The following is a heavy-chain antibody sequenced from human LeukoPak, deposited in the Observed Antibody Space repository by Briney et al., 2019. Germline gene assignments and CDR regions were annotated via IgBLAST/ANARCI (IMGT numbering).Heavy chain of an antibody. CDR2: ISYDGSNK. J-gene: IGHJ4*02. V-gene: IGHV3-30*04. CDR1: GFTFSSYA. CDR3: ARGQNDDYGDLPPFDY. Sequence: GRSLRLSCAASGFTFSSYAMHWVRQAPGKGLECVAVISYDGSNKYYADSVKGRFTISRDNSKNTLYLQMNSLRAEDTAVYYCARGQNDDYGDLPPFDYWGQGTLVTVSS. D-gene: IGHD4-17*01.